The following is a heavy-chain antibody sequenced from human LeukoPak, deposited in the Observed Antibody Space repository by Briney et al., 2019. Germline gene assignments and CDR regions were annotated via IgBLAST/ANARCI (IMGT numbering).Heavy chain of an antibody. CDR2: IWYDGSNK. CDR3: AKVVSTVTTRDHDAFDI. CDR1: GFTFSSYG. V-gene: IGHV3-33*06. J-gene: IGHJ3*02. Sequence: PGGSLRLSCAASGFTFSSYGVHWVRQAPGKGLEWVAAIWYDGSNKYYADSVKGRFTISRDNSKNTLYLQMNSLRAEDTAVYYCAKVVSTVTTRDHDAFDIWGQGTMVTVSS. D-gene: IGHD4-17*01.